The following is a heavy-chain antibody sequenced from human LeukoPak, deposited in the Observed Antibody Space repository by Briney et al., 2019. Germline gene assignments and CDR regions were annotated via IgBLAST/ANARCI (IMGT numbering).Heavy chain of an antibody. V-gene: IGHV4-59*01. D-gene: IGHD2-21*02. CDR1: GGSISSYY. J-gene: IGHJ6*02. CDR3: ARAGTAKYYYYGMDV. CDR2: IYYSGST. Sequence: SETLSLTCTVSGGSISSYYWSWIRQPPGKGLEWIGNIYYSGSTNYNPSLKSRVTISVDTPRNQFSLKLSSVTAADTAVYYCARAGTAKYYYYGMDVWGQGTTVTVSS.